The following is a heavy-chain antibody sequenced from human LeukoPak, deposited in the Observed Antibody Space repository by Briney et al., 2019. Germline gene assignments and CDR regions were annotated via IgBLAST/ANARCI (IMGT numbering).Heavy chain of an antibody. CDR1: GCSISSSSYY. V-gene: IGHV4-39*01. J-gene: IGHJ4*02. Sequence: SETLSLTCTVSGCSISSSSYYWGWIRQAPGKGLEWIGSIYYSGSTYYNPSLRSRVTISVDTSKNQFSLKLSSVTAADTAVYYCATNLGMVRGVRYYFDYWGQGTLVTVSS. D-gene: IGHD3-10*01. CDR3: ATNLGMVRGVRYYFDY. CDR2: IYYSGST.